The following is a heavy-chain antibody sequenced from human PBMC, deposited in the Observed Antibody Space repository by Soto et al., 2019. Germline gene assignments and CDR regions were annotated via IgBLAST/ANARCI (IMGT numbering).Heavy chain of an antibody. J-gene: IGHJ5*02. Sequence: QVQLVQSGAEVKKPGASVKVSCKASGYTFTSYGISWVRQAPGQGLECGGWISAYNGNTNYAQKLLGRVTMTTDTYTSTAYMELRSLRSDDTAVYYCARDLTYYDILNGGRSGANWFDPWGQGTLVTVSS. V-gene: IGHV1-18*01. D-gene: IGHD3-9*01. CDR3: ARDLTYYDILNGGRSGANWFDP. CDR1: GYTFTSYG. CDR2: ISAYNGNT.